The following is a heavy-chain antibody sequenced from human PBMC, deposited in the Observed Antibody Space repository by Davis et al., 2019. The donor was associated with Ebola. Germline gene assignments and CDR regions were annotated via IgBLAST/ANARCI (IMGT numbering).Heavy chain of an antibody. V-gene: IGHV3-21*01. Sequence: GESLKISCAASGFVFSAYDMNWVRQAPGKGLEWVSSINLDNTSIHYADSMRGRITISRDNAQKSLYLHIKNLRAEDTAVYYCARVFPYYYGMDVWGKGTTVIVSS. CDR1: GFVFSAYD. CDR3: ARVFPYYYGMDV. J-gene: IGHJ6*04. CDR2: INLDNTSI.